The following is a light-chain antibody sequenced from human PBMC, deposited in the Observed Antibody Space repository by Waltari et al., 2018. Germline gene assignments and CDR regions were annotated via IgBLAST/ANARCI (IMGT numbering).Light chain of an antibody. CDR3: AAWDDSLSGHVV. CDR1: SSNIGTNY. Sequence: QSVLTQPPSASGTPGQRVLLPCPGSSSNIGTNYVYWYQQVPGTAPKLLNYKNNQRPSGVPDRFSGSKSGTSASLAISGLRSEDEADYYCAAWDDSLSGHVVFGGGTKLTAL. CDR2: KNN. V-gene: IGLV1-47*01. J-gene: IGLJ2*01.